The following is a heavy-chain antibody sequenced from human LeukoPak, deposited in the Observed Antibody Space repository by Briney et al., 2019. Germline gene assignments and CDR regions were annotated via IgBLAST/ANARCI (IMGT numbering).Heavy chain of an antibody. J-gene: IGHJ4*02. V-gene: IGHV1-18*01. CDR3: ARVLRYDFWSAYYFDY. Sequence: GASVKVSCKASGYTFTSYGISWVRQAPGQGLEWMGWISAYNGNTNYAQKLQGRATMTTDTSTSTAYMELRSLRSDDTAVYYCARVLRYDFWSAYYFDYWGQGTLVTVSS. D-gene: IGHD3-3*01. CDR1: GYTFTSYG. CDR2: ISAYNGNT.